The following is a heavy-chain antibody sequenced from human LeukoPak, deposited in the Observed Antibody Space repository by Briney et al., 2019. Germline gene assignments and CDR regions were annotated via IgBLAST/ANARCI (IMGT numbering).Heavy chain of an antibody. Sequence: GGPLRLSSAASGITFSSYAMSWVRQAAGKRLEWVSAISGSGGSTYYADSVKGRFTISRDNSKNTLYLQMNSLRAEDTAVYYCAKDPSDYGDYNWFDPWGQGTLVTVSS. CDR3: AKDPSDYGDYNWFDP. CDR1: GITFSSYA. D-gene: IGHD4-17*01. J-gene: IGHJ5*02. V-gene: IGHV3-23*01. CDR2: ISGSGGST.